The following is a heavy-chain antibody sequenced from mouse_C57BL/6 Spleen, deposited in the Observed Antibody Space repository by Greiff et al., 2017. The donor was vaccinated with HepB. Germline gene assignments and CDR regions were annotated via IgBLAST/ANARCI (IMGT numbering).Heavy chain of an antibody. CDR2: INPYNGGT. V-gene: IGHV1-19*01. CDR3: ARFSTVVATDYFDY. CDR1: GYTFTDYY. Sequence: EVQLQQSGPVLVKPGASVKMSCKASGYTFTDYYMNWVKQGHGKSLEWIGVINPYNGGTSYNQKFKGKATLTVYKSSSTAYLELNSLTTEDSAVYYCARFSTVVATDYFDYWGQGTTLTVSS. J-gene: IGHJ2*01. D-gene: IGHD1-1*01.